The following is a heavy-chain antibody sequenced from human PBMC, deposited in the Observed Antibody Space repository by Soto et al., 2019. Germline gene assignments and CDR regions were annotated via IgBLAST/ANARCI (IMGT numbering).Heavy chain of an antibody. V-gene: IGHV3-23*01. Sequence: GSLRDYCAAAKFTISSYAMSRVRQAPGKGLEWVSVISGSDDSTYYADSVKGRFTISRDNSKNTLYLQMNSLRAEDTAVYYCAKRSSSSTFDYWGQGTLVTVSS. D-gene: IGHD6-6*01. CDR3: AKRSSSSTFDY. J-gene: IGHJ4*02. CDR2: ISGSDDST. CDR1: KFTISSYA.